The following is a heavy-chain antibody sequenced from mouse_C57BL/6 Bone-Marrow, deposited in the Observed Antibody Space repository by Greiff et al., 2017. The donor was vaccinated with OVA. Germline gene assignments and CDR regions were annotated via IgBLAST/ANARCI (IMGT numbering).Heavy chain of an antibody. J-gene: IGHJ3*01. CDR3: ARPIYYDYGGFAY. V-gene: IGHV1-26*01. CDR2: INPNNGGT. Sequence: VHVKQSGPELVKPGASVKISCKASGYTFTDYYMNWVKQSHGKSLEWIGDINPNNGGTSYNQKFKGKATLTVDKSSSTAYMELRSLTSEDSAVYYCARPIYYDYGGFAYWGQGTLVTVSA. D-gene: IGHD2-4*01. CDR1: GYTFTDYY.